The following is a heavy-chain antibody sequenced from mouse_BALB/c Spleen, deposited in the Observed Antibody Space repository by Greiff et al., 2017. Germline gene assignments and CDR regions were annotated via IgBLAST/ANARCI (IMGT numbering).Heavy chain of an antibody. J-gene: IGHJ4*01. Sequence: QVQLQQSGAELVRPGTSVKISCKASGYAFTNYWLGWVKQRPGHGLEWIGDIYPGSGNTYYNEKFKGKATLTADKSSSTAYMQLSSLTSEDSAVYVCARGRYGSSYGAMDYWGQGTSVTVSS. CDR2: IYPGSGNT. D-gene: IGHD1-1*01. CDR1: GYAFTNYW. CDR3: ARGRYGSSYGAMDY. V-gene: IGHV1-63*01.